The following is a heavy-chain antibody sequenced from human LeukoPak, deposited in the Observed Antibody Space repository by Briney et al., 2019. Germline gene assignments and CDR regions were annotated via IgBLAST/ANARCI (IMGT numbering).Heavy chain of an antibody. CDR1: GFTVSSNY. J-gene: IGHJ4*02. Sequence: GGSLRLSCAASGFTVSSNYMSWVRQALGKGLEWVSVIYSGGSTYYADSVKGRFTISRDNSKNTLYLRMNSLRAEDTAVYYCAYDSSGYYALDYWGQGTLVTVSS. V-gene: IGHV3-53*01. CDR2: IYSGGST. D-gene: IGHD3-22*01. CDR3: AYDSSGYYALDY.